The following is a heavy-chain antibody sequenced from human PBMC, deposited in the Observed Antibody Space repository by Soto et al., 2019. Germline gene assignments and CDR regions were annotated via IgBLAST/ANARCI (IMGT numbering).Heavy chain of an antibody. CDR1: GLTISNYA. CDR3: AKVVCSANCQDY. CDR2: ISVDGGST. Sequence: PGGSLRLSCAASGLTISNYAMSWVRQAPGKGLEWVSGISVDGGSTNYLDSVKGRFTMSRDNSKNTLYLQMNSLRPEDSGIYYCAKVVCSANCQDYWGQGTLVTVSS. J-gene: IGHJ4*02. V-gene: IGHV3-23*01. D-gene: IGHD2-15*01.